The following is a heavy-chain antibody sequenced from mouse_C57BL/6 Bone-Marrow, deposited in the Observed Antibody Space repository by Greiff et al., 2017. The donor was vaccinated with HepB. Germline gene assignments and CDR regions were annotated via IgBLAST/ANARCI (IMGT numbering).Heavy chain of an antibody. V-gene: IGHV3-3*01. CDR1: GFSINSDCY. CDR3: ARGYGSSWYFDV. Sequence: EVQLQESGPSLVRPSQTLSLTCTVTGFSINSDCYRIWIRQFPGNKLEYIGYTFYSGITYYNPSLESRTYITRDTSKNQFSLKLSSVTTEDTATYYCARGYGSSWYFDVWGTGTTVTVSS. D-gene: IGHD1-1*01. J-gene: IGHJ1*03. CDR2: TFYSGIT.